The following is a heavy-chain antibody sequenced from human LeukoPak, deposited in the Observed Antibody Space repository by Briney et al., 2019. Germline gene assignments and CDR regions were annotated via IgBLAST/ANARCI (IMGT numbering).Heavy chain of an antibody. Sequence: SETLSLTCTVSGGSISNYYWSWIRQPPGKGLEWIGYIYSSGSTSYNPSLKSRVTMSVDTSKNQLSLNLNSVTAADTAVYHCARGYSRDWGLQYFQHWGQGTLVIVSS. D-gene: IGHD6-19*01. J-gene: IGHJ1*01. CDR1: GGSISNYY. CDR3: ARGYSRDWGLQYFQH. V-gene: IGHV4-59*01. CDR2: IYSSGST.